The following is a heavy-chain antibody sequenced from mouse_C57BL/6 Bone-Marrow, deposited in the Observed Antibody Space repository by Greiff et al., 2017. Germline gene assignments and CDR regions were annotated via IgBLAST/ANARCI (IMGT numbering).Heavy chain of an antibody. CDR1: GFTFTDYY. CDR2: IRNKANGYTT. Sequence: EVHLVESGGGLVQPGGSLSLSCAASGFTFTDYYMSWVRPPPGKALEWLGFIRNKANGYTTEYSASVKGRFTISRDNSQSILYLQMNALRAEDSATYYGARYRDWYFDVWGTGTTVTVSS. CDR3: ARYRDWYFDV. V-gene: IGHV7-3*01. J-gene: IGHJ1*03.